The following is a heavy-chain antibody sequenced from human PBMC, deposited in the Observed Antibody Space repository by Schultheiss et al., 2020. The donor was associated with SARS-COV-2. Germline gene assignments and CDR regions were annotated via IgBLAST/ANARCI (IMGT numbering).Heavy chain of an antibody. CDR2: IYTSGST. J-gene: IGHJ4*02. CDR1: GGSISSYY. CDR3: ARASIAARRGNLDY. Sequence: SETLSLTCTVSGGSISSYYWSWIRQPAGKGLEWIGRIYTSGSTNYNPSLKSRVTMSVDTSKNQFSLKLSSVTAADTAVYYCARASIAARRGNLDYWGQGTLVTVSS. D-gene: IGHD6-6*01. V-gene: IGHV4-4*07.